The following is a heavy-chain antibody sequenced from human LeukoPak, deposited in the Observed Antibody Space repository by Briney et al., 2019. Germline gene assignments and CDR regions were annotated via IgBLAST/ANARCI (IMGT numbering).Heavy chain of an antibody. CDR3: ARVLYSSSWYGVYYFDY. Sequence: PSETLSLTSTISGGSISDYYWGWIRQPPGKGLEWIGSIYYSGSTYYNPSLKSRVTISVDTSKNQFSLKLSSVTAADTAVYYCARVLYSSSWYGVYYFDYWGQGTPVTVPS. V-gene: IGHV4-39*07. D-gene: IGHD6-13*01. CDR2: IYYSGST. CDR1: GGSISDYY. J-gene: IGHJ4*02.